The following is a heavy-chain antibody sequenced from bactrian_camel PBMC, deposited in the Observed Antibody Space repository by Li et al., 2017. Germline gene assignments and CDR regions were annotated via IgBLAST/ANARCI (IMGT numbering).Heavy chain of an antibody. J-gene: IGHJ6*01. CDR3: TAGGRNCHQAEHGY. D-gene: IGHD6*01. CDR2: ISNGGGGT. CDR1: GFTFSDYF. Sequence: HVQLVESGGGLVQPGGSLRLSCAASGFTFSDYFMSWVRQAPGKGLEWVSTISNGGGGTTYDIDSVKGRFTISKDDAKNALYLRMNNLKPEDTATYYCTAGGRNCHQAEHGYWGQGTQVTVS. V-gene: IGHV3S26*01.